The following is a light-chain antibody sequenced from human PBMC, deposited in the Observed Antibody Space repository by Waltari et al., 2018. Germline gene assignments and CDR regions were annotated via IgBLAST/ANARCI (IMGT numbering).Light chain of an antibody. Sequence: FILTQPHSVSESPGKTVTISCTRSSGSIAGDYVQLSQQRPGGVPTIVIYEDAQRPSGVPDRFSGSIDRSSNSASLTISGLKTEDEADYYCQSFDSSNQAWVFGGGTELTVL. CDR2: EDA. CDR1: SGSIAGDY. V-gene: IGLV6-57*03. CDR3: QSFDSSNQAWV. J-gene: IGLJ3*02.